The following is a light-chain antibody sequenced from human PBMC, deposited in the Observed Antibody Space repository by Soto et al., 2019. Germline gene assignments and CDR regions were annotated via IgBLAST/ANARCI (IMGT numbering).Light chain of an antibody. CDR2: AAS. Sequence: DIQMTQSPSSVSASVGDRVTITCRASQGINIWLAWYQQNPGKAPNLLIYAASSLQIDVPSRFSGVGSGTEFTLTISSLQPEDFATYYCQQGHSVPLTFGGGTKVEIK. CDR3: QQGHSVPLT. J-gene: IGKJ4*01. V-gene: IGKV1-12*01. CDR1: QGINIW.